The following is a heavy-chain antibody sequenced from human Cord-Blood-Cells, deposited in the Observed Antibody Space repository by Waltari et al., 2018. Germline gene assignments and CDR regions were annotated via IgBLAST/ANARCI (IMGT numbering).Heavy chain of an antibody. V-gene: IGHV1-69*01. D-gene: IGHD6-13*01. J-gene: IGHJ2*01. CDR2: IIPIFGTA. CDR1: GGTFSSYA. CDR3: ARDAVGAAPYWYFDL. Sequence: QVQLVQSGAEVKKPGSSVKVSCKASGGTFSSYAISWVRQAPGQGLEWMGGIIPIFGTANYAQKFQGRVTITADESTSTAYMELSSLRSEDTAMYYCARDAVGAAPYWYFDLWGRGTLVTVSS.